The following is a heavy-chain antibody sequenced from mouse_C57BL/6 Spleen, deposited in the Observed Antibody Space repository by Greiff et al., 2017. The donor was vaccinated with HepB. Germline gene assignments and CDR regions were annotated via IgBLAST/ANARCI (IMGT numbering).Heavy chain of an antibody. D-gene: IGHD2-3*01. CDR1: GYTFTSYW. CDR3: ARYDGSWFAY. CDR2: IDPSDSET. Sequence: QLQXSGAELVRPGSSVKLSCKASGYTFTSYWMHWVKQRPIQGLEWIGNIDPSDSETHYNQKFKDKATLTVDKSSSTAYMQLSSLTSEDSAVYYCARYDGSWFAYWGQGTLVTVSA. V-gene: IGHV1-52*01. J-gene: IGHJ3*01.